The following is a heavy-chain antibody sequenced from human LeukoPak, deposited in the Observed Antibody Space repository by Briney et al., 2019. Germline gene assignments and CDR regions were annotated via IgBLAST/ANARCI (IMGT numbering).Heavy chain of an antibody. D-gene: IGHD3-22*01. Sequence: GGSLRLSCAASGFTFNLYGMHWVRQAPGEGLEWVAVISDGGTVQYYADSAKGRFTISRDNAKNSLYLQMNSLRAEDTAVYYCARGLGGYYDSSGYPIHMDVWGKGTTVTVSS. J-gene: IGHJ6*03. CDR1: GFTFNLYG. V-gene: IGHV3-30*03. CDR3: ARGLGGYYDSSGYPIHMDV. CDR2: ISDGGTVQ.